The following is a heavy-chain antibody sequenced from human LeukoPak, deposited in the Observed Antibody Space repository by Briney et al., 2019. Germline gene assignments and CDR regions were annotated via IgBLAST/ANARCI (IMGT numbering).Heavy chain of an antibody. J-gene: IGHJ4*02. CDR3: ARGCSGGSCYLDY. CDR2: IYSGGST. CDR1: GFTVSSNY. Sequence: PGGSLRLSCAASGFTVSSNYMSWVRQAPGKGLEWVSVIYSGGSTYYADSVKGRFTISRDNSKNTLYLQMNSLRAEDTAVYYCARGCSGGSCYLDYWGQGTLVTVSS. V-gene: IGHV3-53*01. D-gene: IGHD2-15*01.